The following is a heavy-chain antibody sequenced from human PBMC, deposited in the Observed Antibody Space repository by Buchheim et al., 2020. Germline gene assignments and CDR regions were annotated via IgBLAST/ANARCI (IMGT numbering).Heavy chain of an antibody. D-gene: IGHD3-10*01. Sequence: QLQLQESGPGLVKPSETLSLTCTVSGGSISSSSYYWGWIRQPPGKGLEWIGSIYYSGSTYYNPSLKSRVTISVDTSKNQFSLKLSSVTAADTAVYYCARHAHDYYGSGSGGTYYYYYGMDVWGQGTT. J-gene: IGHJ6*02. V-gene: IGHV4-39*01. CDR3: ARHAHDYYGSGSGGTYYYYYGMDV. CDR1: GGSISSSSYY. CDR2: IYYSGST.